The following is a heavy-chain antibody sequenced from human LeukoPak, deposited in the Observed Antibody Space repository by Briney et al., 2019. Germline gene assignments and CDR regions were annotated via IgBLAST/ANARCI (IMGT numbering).Heavy chain of an antibody. J-gene: IGHJ5*02. D-gene: IGHD5-12*01. Sequence: SETLSPTCTVSSGSINNTSHYWGWIRQPPGRGLEWIGSIYYSGSSYYNPSLKSRVTISVDTSKSQFSLELSSVTAADTAVYYCARHQSGYNWFDPWGQGTLVTVSS. CDR3: ARHQSGYNWFDP. CDR2: IYYSGSS. CDR1: SGSINNTSHY. V-gene: IGHV4-39*01.